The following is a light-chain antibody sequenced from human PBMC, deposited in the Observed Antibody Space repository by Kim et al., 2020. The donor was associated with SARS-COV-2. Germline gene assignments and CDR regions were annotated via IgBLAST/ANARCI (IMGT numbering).Light chain of an antibody. Sequence: EIVMTQSPATLSVSPGERATLSCRASQSVSSNLAWYQQKPGQAPRLLIYGASIRATGIPARFSGSGSGTEFTLTISILQSEDFAVYYCQQYNNWPLTFGGGTKLEI. J-gene: IGKJ4*01. CDR3: QQYNNWPLT. V-gene: IGKV3D-15*03. CDR1: QSVSSN. CDR2: GAS.